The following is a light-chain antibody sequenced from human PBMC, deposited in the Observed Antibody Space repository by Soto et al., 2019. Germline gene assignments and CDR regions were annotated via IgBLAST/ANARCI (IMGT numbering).Light chain of an antibody. CDR2: DAS. V-gene: IGKV3-11*01. CDR1: QSVSSY. Sequence: EIVLTQSPATLSLSPGERATLSCSASQSVSSYLAWYQQKPGQAPRLLIYDASNRATGIPARFSGSWSGTDFTLTISSLEPEDFAIYYCQQRSNWPPVTFGGGTKVEIK. J-gene: IGKJ4*01. CDR3: QQRSNWPPVT.